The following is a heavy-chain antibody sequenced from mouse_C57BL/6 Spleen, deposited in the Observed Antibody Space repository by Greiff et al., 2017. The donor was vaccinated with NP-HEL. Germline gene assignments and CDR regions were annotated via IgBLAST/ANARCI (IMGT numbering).Heavy chain of an antibody. Sequence: VKLVESGPGLVAPSQSLSITCTVSGFSLTSYGVHWVRQPPGKGLEWLVVIWSDGSTTYNSALKSRPSISKDNSKSQVFLKMNSLQTDDTAMYYCARHTYYYGSSYAMDYWGQGTSVTVSS. CDR1: GFSLTSYG. CDR2: IWSDGST. J-gene: IGHJ4*01. V-gene: IGHV2-6-1*01. D-gene: IGHD1-1*01. CDR3: ARHTYYYGSSYAMDY.